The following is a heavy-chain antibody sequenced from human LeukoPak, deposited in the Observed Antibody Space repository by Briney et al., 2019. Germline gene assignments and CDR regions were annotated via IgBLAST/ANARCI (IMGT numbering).Heavy chain of an antibody. CDR3: ARGPLHVVVPAATWFDP. J-gene: IGHJ5*02. CDR2: ISSSGSTI. CDR1: GFTFSTYE. V-gene: IGHV3-48*03. D-gene: IGHD2-2*01. Sequence: QPGGSLRLSCAASGFTFSTYEMNGVRQAPGKGLEWVSYISSSGSTIYYADSVKGRFTISRDNAKNSLYLQMNSLRAEDTAVYYCARGPLHVVVPAATWFDPWGQGILVTVSS.